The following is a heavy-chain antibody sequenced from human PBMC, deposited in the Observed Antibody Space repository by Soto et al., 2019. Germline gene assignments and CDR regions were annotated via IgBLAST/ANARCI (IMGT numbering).Heavy chain of an antibody. D-gene: IGHD3-10*01. V-gene: IGHV1-46*01. CDR3: ARESGGSGKATLDY. Sequence: QVHLVQSGAEVKKPGASVKVSCKTSGYIFVYYYIHWVRQAPGQGLEWLGKFYPRDDTTDYAQKFQGRVTMTSDTSTTTAYMEVTILTSEDTAVYYCARESGGSGKATLDYWGQGTLVTVSS. CDR2: FYPRDDTT. J-gene: IGHJ4*02. CDR1: GYIFVYYY.